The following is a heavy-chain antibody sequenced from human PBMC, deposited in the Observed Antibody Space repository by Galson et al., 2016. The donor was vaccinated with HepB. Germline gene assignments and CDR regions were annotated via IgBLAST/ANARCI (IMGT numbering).Heavy chain of an antibody. CDR2: ITPIFGTP. CDR3: AREAGLEGTAPLYYFDY. Sequence: SVKVSCKAFGGTSSSSWVRQAPGQGLEWMGGITPIFGTPIYAPKFQGRVTIISDRSTGTASMELRSLKVDDTAVYYCAREAGLEGTAPLYYFDYWGQGTLVTVSS. CDR1: GGTSSS. V-gene: IGHV1-69*06. D-gene: IGHD3-16*01. J-gene: IGHJ4*02.